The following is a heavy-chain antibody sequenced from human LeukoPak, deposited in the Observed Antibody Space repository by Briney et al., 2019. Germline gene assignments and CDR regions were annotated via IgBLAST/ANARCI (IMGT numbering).Heavy chain of an antibody. D-gene: IGHD2-21*02. CDR3: ARKQATVPGDY. CDR1: GFTFSNYY. Sequence: GGSLRPSCVGSGFTFSNYYMNWIRQAPGKGLEWVSYISNDGTTKYYADSVKGRVTIPRDNAKNSLFLQMNSLRDEDTAVYYCARKQATVPGDYWGQGTLVTVSS. J-gene: IGHJ4*02. V-gene: IGHV3-11*01. CDR2: ISNDGTTK.